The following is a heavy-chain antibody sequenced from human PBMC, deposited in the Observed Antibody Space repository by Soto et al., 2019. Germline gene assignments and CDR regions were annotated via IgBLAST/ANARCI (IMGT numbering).Heavy chain of an antibody. J-gene: IGHJ4*02. Sequence: QVQLVESGGGVVQPGRSLRLSCAASGFTFSTYAMHWVRQAPGKGLEWVAVISYDGSNKYYADSVTGRFTISRDNSKNTLYVQMNSLISEDTAVYYCARDRRYFVSPDYWGQGTLVTVSS. CDR3: ARDRRYFVSPDY. V-gene: IGHV3-30-3*01. CDR1: GFTFSTYA. D-gene: IGHD3-9*01. CDR2: ISYDGSNK.